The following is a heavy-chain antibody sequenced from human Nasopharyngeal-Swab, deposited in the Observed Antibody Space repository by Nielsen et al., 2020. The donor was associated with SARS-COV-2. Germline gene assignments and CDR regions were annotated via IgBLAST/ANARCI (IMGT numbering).Heavy chain of an antibody. Sequence: ASVKVSCKVSGYTLTELSMHWVRQAPGKGLGWMGGFDPEDGETIYAQKFQGRVTMTEDTSTDTAYMELSSLRSEDTAVYYCATSAPYCSSTSCSYWFDPWGQGTLVTVSS. J-gene: IGHJ5*02. CDR2: FDPEDGET. CDR3: ATSAPYCSSTSCSYWFDP. D-gene: IGHD2-2*01. CDR1: GYTLTELS. V-gene: IGHV1-24*01.